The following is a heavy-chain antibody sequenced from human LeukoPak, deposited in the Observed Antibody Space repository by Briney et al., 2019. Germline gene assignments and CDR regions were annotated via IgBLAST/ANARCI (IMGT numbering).Heavy chain of an antibody. Sequence: ASVKVSCKSSGYTFTSYYLHWVRQAPGQGLEWMGIINPSGGSTSSAQKFQGRVTMTRDTSTSAVYMELSSLRSEDTAVYYCARGLVAAAALDHWGQGTLVTVSS. CDR1: GYTFTSYY. CDR2: INPSGGST. CDR3: ARGLVAAAALDH. J-gene: IGHJ4*02. D-gene: IGHD6-25*01. V-gene: IGHV1-46*01.